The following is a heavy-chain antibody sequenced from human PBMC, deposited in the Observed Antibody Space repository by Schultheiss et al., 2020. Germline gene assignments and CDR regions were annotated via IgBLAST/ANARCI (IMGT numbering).Heavy chain of an antibody. V-gene: IGHV3-33*01. J-gene: IGHJ6*02. CDR1: GFTFSSYG. CDR3: ARDVVVVVPAANYYYGMDV. D-gene: IGHD2-2*01. Sequence: GESLKISCAATGFTFSSYGMHWVRQAPGKGLEWVAVIWYDGSNKYYADSVKGRFTISRDNSKNTLYLQMNSLRAEDTAVYYCARDVVVVVPAANYYYGMDVWSQGGTVIVSS. CDR2: IWYDGSNK.